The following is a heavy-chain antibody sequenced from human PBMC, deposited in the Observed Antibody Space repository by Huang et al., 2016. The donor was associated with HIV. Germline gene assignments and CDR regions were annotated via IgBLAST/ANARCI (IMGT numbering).Heavy chain of an antibody. CDR1: GGSVNSGYYY. D-gene: IGHD3-16*01. J-gene: IGHJ3*01. Sequence: QLQLQESGPGLVRPSETLSLTCSVSGGSVNSGYYYWGWIRQPPGKGLEWIGGFVDGGNTFYNPSLKGRVSMSVDTSKKRFSLNLSSVTAADTAVYFCARLPFDYVWGTQRQTALDELDVWGQGTMVTVSS. V-gene: IGHV4-39*01. CDR2: FVDGGNT. CDR3: ARLPFDYVWGTQRQTALDELDV.